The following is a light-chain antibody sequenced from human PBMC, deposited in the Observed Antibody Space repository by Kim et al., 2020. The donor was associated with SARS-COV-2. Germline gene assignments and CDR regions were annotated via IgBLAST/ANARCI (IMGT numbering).Light chain of an antibody. CDR3: QQYGSSPFT. CDR2: GAS. Sequence: SPGERATLSCRASQSVSSSYLAWYQQKPGQAPRLLIYGASSRATGIPDRFSGSASGTDFTLTISRLEPEDFAVYYCQQYGSSPFTFGPGTKVDIK. V-gene: IGKV3-20*01. CDR1: QSVSSSY. J-gene: IGKJ3*01.